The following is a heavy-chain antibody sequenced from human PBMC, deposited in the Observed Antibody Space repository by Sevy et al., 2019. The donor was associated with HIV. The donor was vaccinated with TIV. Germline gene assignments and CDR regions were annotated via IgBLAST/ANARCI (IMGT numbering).Heavy chain of an antibody. CDR2: ISYTGST. J-gene: IGHJ3*02. V-gene: IGHV4-39*01. D-gene: IGHD3-9*01. Sequence: SETLSLTCRVSGGSVSSTTYFWGWIRQPPGKGLEWIGTISYTGSTNYNPSLKSRVTISVETSKNQFSLKLNSVTAAETALYYCARHFDYPQAFDIWGQGTMVTVSS. CDR3: ARHFDYPQAFDI. CDR1: GGSVSSTTYF.